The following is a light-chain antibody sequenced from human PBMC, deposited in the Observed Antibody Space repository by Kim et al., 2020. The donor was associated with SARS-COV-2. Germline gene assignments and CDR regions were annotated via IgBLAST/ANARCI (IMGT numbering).Light chain of an antibody. V-gene: IGLV3-19*01. J-gene: IGLJ1*01. CDR1: SRKYYY. CDR3: NSLDTTGDRYV. CDR2: GRN. Sequence: ALGQTVTITGQGDSRKYYYASWFQQKPGQAPLLVMYGRNRRPSGIPDRFSCSDSGDRASLTITGARAEDEADYYCNSLDTTGDRYVFGAGTKVTVL.